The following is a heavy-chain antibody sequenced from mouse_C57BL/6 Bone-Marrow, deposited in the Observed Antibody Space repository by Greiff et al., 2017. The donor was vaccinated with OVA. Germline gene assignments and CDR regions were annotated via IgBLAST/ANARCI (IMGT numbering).Heavy chain of an antibody. J-gene: IGHJ4*01. D-gene: IGHD6-2*01. CDR3: GRNSLYAMDD. CDR2: INPNYGTT. V-gene: IGHV1-39*01. CDR1: GYSFTDYN. Sequence: VQLKQSGPELVKPGASVKISCKASGYSFTDYNMNWVKQSNGKSLEWIGVINPNYGTTSYNQKFKGKATLTVDQSSSTAYMQRNILTSEDSAVYYCGRNSLYAMDDWGQGTSVTVSS.